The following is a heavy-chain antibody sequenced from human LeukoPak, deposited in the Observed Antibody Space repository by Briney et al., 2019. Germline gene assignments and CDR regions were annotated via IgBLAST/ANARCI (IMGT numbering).Heavy chain of an antibody. Sequence: GSLRLSCAASGFTFSSYSMNWVRQAPGKGLEWIGDINHSGSTNYNPSLKSRVTISLDTSKNQFSLKLSSVTAADTAVYYCAFSGGSGSYYNFPLDYWGQGTLVTVSS. V-gene: IGHV4-34*08. J-gene: IGHJ4*02. CDR3: AFSGGSGSYYNFPLDY. CDR2: INHSGST. CDR1: GFTFSSYS. D-gene: IGHD3-10*01.